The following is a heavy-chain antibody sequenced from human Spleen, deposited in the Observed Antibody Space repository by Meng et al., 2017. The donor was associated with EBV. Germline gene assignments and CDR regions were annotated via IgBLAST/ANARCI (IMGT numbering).Heavy chain of an antibody. Sequence: RLHLQGSGPGLLKTSETLSLTCSVSGGYISSSGYHWAWIRQPPGKGLEWIGNFYYSGTTYYKSSLQSRVTMSVDTSKNQFSLRVTSVIAADTAVYYCARGYNGFFDHWGQGTLVTVSS. CDR2: FYYSGTT. J-gene: IGHJ4*02. D-gene: IGHD5-12*01. CDR1: GGYISSSGYH. V-gene: IGHV4-39*06. CDR3: ARGYNGFFDH.